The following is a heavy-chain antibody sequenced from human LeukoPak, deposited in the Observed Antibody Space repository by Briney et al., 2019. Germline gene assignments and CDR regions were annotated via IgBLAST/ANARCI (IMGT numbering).Heavy chain of an antibody. CDR3: VRGTTAYAFDI. Sequence: SETLSLTCAVSGYSISSSNWWGWFRQPPGKGLEWIGYIYYSGSTYYNPSLKSRVTMSVDTSKNQFSLKLSSVTAVDTAVYYCVRGTTAYAFDIWGQGTMVTVSS. CDR1: GYSISSSNW. V-gene: IGHV4-28*01. D-gene: IGHD1-1*01. J-gene: IGHJ3*02. CDR2: IYYSGST.